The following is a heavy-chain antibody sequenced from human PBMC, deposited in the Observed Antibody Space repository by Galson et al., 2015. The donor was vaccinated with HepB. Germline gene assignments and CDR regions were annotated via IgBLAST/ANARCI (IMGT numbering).Heavy chain of an antibody. J-gene: IGHJ6*02. CDR3: ARLRRFGELGPYYYGMDV. Sequence: SVKVSCKASGGTFSSYAISWVRQAPGQGLEWMGGIIPIFGTANYAQKFQGRVTITADKSTSTAYMELSSLRSEDTAVYYCARLRRFGELGPYYYGMDVWGQGTTVTVSS. CDR1: GGTFSSYA. V-gene: IGHV1-69*06. CDR2: IIPIFGTA. D-gene: IGHD3-10*01.